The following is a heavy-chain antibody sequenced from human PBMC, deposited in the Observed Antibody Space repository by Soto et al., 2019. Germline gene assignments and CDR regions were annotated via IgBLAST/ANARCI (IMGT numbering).Heavy chain of an antibody. V-gene: IGHV4-4*02. Sequence: PSETLSLTCAVSSGSISSSNWLSWVRQPPGKGLEWIGEIYHSGSTNYNPSLKSRVTISVDKSKNQFSLKLSSVTAADTAVYYCARDRYCSRGSCSFFAYRGQGTLVTVSS. CDR2: IYHSGST. CDR3: ARDRYCSRGSCSFFAY. CDR1: SGSISSSNW. D-gene: IGHD2-15*01. J-gene: IGHJ4*02.